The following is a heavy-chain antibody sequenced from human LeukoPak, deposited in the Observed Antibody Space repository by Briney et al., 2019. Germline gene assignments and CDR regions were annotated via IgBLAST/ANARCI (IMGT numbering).Heavy chain of an antibody. J-gene: IGHJ2*01. CDR1: VYSFTYYY. V-gene: IGHV1-2*02. CDR3: ARNLDNLVCVGL. Sequence: ASVTVSFMSSVYSFTYYYMHWVGQAPGQGLEGMGWINSKRGGKDYVQKFQGRVTLTRDRAINTAYMELSKLRSGDAAGYFFARNLDNLVCVGLWGRGTPVTVSS. CDR2: INSKRGGK. D-gene: IGHD5/OR15-5a*01.